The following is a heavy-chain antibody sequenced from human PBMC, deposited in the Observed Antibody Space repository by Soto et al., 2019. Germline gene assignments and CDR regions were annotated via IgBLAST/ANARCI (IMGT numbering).Heavy chain of an antibody. D-gene: IGHD1-7*01. J-gene: IGHJ6*02. CDR1: GGSFSSGDYY. CDR2: IYYSGSA. CDR3: ARGITGTISGGMDV. V-gene: IGHV4-30-4*01. Sequence: SETLSLTCTVSGGSFSSGDYYWSWIRQPPGKGLEWIGYIYYSGSAYYNPSLKSRVSISGDTSKNQFSLKLSSVTAADTAVYYCARGITGTISGGMDVWGQGTTVTVSS.